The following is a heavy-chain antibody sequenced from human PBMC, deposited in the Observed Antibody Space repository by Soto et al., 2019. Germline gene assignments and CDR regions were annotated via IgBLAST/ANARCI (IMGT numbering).Heavy chain of an antibody. D-gene: IGHD2-15*01. CDR2: IRGFSPYT. V-gene: IGHV3-21*01. CDR1: GFTFRSYT. J-gene: IGHJ6*02. CDR3: ARDRGYDAHDYYYNAMDV. Sequence: EVQLVESGGGLVKPGGSLRLSCVASGFTFRSYTMNWVRQAPGKGLEWVSAIRGFSPYTFYADSLKGRFTISRDNAKNSLYLQMNSLRAEDTAVYHCARDRGYDAHDYYYNAMDVWGQGTTVTVSS.